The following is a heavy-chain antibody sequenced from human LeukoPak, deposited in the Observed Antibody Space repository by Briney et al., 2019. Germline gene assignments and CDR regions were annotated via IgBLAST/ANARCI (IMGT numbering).Heavy chain of an antibody. CDR2: IYSGGST. J-gene: IGHJ4*02. CDR3: ALQNDSSPFDY. V-gene: IGHV3-53*01. Sequence: PGGSLRLSCAASGFTVSSNYMSWVRHAPGKGLEWVSVIYSGGSTDYADSVKGRFTISRDSSKNTLYLQMNSLRAEDTAVYYCALQNDSSPFDYWGQGTLVTVSS. CDR1: GFTVSSNY. D-gene: IGHD3-22*01.